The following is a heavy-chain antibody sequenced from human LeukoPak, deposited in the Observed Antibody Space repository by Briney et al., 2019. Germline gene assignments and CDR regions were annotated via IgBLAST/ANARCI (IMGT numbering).Heavy chain of an antibody. Sequence: ASVKVSCNASGYTFTSYGISWVRQAPGQGLEWMGWISAYNGNTNYAQKLQGRVTMTTDTSTSTAYMELRSLRSDVTAVYYCARSDGPTLAYCGGDCEHWVWFDPWGQGTLVTVSS. J-gene: IGHJ5*02. V-gene: IGHV1-18*01. D-gene: IGHD2-21*02. CDR2: ISAYNGNT. CDR3: ARSDGPTLAYCGGDCEHWVWFDP. CDR1: GYTFTSYG.